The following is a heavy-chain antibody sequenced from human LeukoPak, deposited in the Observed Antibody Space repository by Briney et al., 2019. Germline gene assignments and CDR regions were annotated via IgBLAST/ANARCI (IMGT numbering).Heavy chain of an antibody. J-gene: IGHJ4*02. CDR1: GYSISSGYY. V-gene: IGHV4-61*01. CDR2: IYYSGST. D-gene: IGHD6-13*01. Sequence: SETLSLTCAVSGYSISSGYYWGWIRQPPGKGLEWIGYIYYSGSTNYNPSLKSRVTISVDTSKNKFSLKLSSVTAADTAVYYCARVGYSSSWYVVGAFDYWGRGTLVTVSS. CDR3: ARVGYSSSWYVVGAFDY.